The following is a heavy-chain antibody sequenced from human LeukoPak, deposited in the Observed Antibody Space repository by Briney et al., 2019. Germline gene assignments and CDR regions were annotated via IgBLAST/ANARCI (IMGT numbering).Heavy chain of an antibody. V-gene: IGHV4-39*07. Sequence: PSETLSLTCAVSGGSISSSTYFWGWIRQPPGKGLEWIGSISYTGSTYHNPSLKSRVTISVDTSKNQVSLKLSSVTAADTAVYYCAADYSGNYHVEFDYWGQGTLVTVSS. D-gene: IGHD1-26*01. CDR1: GGSISSSTYF. CDR3: AADYSGNYHVEFDY. CDR2: ISYTGST. J-gene: IGHJ4*02.